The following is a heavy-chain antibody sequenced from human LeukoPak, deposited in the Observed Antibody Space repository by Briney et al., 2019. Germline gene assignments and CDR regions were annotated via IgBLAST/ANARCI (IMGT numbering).Heavy chain of an antibody. D-gene: IGHD5-18*01. CDR2: INHSGST. CDR1: GGSFSGYY. J-gene: IGHJ6*03. CDR3: ARVQLWVYYYMDV. Sequence: SETLSLTCAVYGGSFSGYYWSWIRQPPGKGLEWIGEINHSGSTNYNPSLKSRATISVDTSKNQFSLKLSSVTAADTAVYYCARVQLWVYYYMDVWGKGTTVTVSS. V-gene: IGHV4-34*01.